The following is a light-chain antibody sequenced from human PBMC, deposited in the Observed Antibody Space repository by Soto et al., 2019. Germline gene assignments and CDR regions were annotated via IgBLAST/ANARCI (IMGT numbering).Light chain of an antibody. Sequence: QSVLTQPPSASGTPGQRVTISCSGGRSDIGSNTVDWYQQLPGTAPKLLIYSNNQRPSGVPDRFSGSKSGTSASLAISRLQSEDEADYYCAAWDDSLSAWVFGGGTKLTVL. CDR3: AAWDDSLSAWV. J-gene: IGLJ3*02. CDR2: SNN. CDR1: RSDIGSNT. V-gene: IGLV1-44*01.